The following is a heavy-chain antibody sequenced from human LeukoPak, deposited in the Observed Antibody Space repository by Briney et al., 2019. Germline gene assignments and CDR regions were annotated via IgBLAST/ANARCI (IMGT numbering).Heavy chain of an antibody. CDR3: AKDLIGSGWHNYFDP. D-gene: IGHD6-25*01. CDR1: GFTFSNYG. CDR2: ISYEGSSE. V-gene: IGHV3-30*18. J-gene: IGHJ5*02. Sequence: PGKSLRLSCAAYGFTFSNYGRHWVRQAPGKGLEWVAMISYEGSSEYYADSVKGRFTISGDTSKNTLYLEMNSLRVEDTAVYHCAKDLIGSGWHNYFDPWGPGTLVTVSS.